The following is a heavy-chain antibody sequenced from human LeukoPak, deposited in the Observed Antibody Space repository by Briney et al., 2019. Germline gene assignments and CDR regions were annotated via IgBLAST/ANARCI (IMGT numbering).Heavy chain of an antibody. CDR1: GFTFSSYA. J-gene: IGHJ6*03. CDR2: ISYDGSNK. V-gene: IGHV3-30*04. CDR3: ARTWIQLYYYYYYMDV. D-gene: IGHD5-18*01. Sequence: GRSLRLSCAASGFTFSSYAMHWVRQAPGKGLEWVAVISYDGSNKYYADSVKGRFTISRDNSKNTLYLQMNSLRAEDTAVYYCARTWIQLYYYYYYMDVWGKGTTVTISS.